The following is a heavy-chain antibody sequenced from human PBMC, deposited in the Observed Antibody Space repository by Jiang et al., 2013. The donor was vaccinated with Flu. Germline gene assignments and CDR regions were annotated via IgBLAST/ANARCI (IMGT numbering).Heavy chain of an antibody. V-gene: IGHV3-53*04. CDR1: GFTVSASY. CDR2: IFSGGST. D-gene: IGHD6-19*01. Sequence: VQLVESGGGLVQPGGSLRLSCAASGFTVSASYLSWVRQAPGKGLEWVSLIFSGGSTFYADSVAGRFTISRHNSKNTLYLQMNSLTPDDTAVYYCAALAVAGDPARPDFDYWGQGTLVTVSS. J-gene: IGHJ4*02. CDR3: AALAVAGDPARPDFDY.